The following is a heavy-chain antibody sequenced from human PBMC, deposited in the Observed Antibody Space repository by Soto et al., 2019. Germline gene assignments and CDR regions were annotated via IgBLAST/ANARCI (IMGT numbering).Heavy chain of an antibody. CDR1: GGSISPYY. CDR2: IHDSGAI. CDR3: AREYSSLDY. D-gene: IGHD4-4*01. Sequence: QVQLQESGPGLVKPSETLSLTCTVSGGSISPYYWHWIRQPPGKGLEWIGYIHDSGAIYYNPSLNSRLVLSMDMSKRQFSLRLNPVTAADTAVYYCAREYSSLDYWGRGAPVTVSS. V-gene: IGHV4-59*01. J-gene: IGHJ4*02.